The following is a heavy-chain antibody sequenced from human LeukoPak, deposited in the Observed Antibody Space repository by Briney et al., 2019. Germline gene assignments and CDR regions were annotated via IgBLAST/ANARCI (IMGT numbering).Heavy chain of an antibody. CDR3: AREGPRFLEWLTN. CDR1: GDSISSYY. D-gene: IGHD3-3*01. Sequence: SEPLSLTCTVSGDSISSYYWSWIRQPPGKGLEWIGYIYDSGSTNYNPSLKSRVTISVDTSKNQFSLKLSSVTAADTAVYYCAREGPRFLEWLTNWGQGTLVTVSS. J-gene: IGHJ4*02. V-gene: IGHV4-59*12. CDR2: IYDSGST.